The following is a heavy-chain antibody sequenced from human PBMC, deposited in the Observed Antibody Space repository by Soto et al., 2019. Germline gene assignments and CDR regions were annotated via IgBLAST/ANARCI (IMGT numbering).Heavy chain of an antibody. V-gene: IGHV3-66*01. CDR3: AREPRYCRGGSCSITGDAFDI. D-gene: IGHD2-15*01. CDR1: GFIVSDTY. CDR2: ISNRGDT. Sequence: EVHLVESGGGLVQPGGSLRLSCTASGFIVSDTYMNWVRQAPGKGLEWVSVISNRGDTHYADSVRGRFSLSRDIADNTLHLQMNNVRVEDTAVYYCAREPRYCRGGSCSITGDAFDIWGQGTMVTVSS. J-gene: IGHJ3*02.